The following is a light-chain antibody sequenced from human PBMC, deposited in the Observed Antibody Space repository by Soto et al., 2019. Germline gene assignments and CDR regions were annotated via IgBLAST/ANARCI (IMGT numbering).Light chain of an antibody. CDR2: GNR. J-gene: IGLJ3*02. V-gene: IGLV1-40*01. CDR3: QAYDYSVTAFV. CDR1: NSNLGAGYD. Sequence: QSVLTQPPSVSGAPGQRVTISCTGNNSNLGAGYDVHWYQQLPGAAPKLVVFGNRNRPSGVPERFSGSKSGTSASLAITGLQAEDEADYYCQAYDYSVTAFVFGGGTQLTVL.